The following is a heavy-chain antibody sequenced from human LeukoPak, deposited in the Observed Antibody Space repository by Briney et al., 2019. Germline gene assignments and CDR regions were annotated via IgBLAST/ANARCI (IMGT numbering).Heavy chain of an antibody. V-gene: IGHV3-73*01. CDR3: TRDWDLSTKQYKYYFDY. Sequence: PGGSLKLSCAASGFTFSGSAMHWVRQASVKGLVWVGRIRSKANSYATAYAASVKGRFTISRDDSKNTAYLQMNSLKTEDTAVYYCTRDWDLSTKQYKYYFDYWGQGTLVTVSS. CDR1: GFTFSGSA. CDR2: IRSKANSYAT. J-gene: IGHJ4*02. D-gene: IGHD1-1*01.